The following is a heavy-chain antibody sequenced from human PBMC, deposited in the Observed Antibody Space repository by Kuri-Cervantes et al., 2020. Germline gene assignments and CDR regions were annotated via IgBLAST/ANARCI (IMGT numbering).Heavy chain of an antibody. Sequence: GESLKISCAASGFTFSSYAMHWVRQAPGKGLEWVAVISYDGSNKYYADSVKGRFTISRDNSKNTLYPQMNSLKTEDTAVYYCTIVVVPAANWFDPWGQGTLVTVSS. D-gene: IGHD2-2*01. CDR1: GFTFSSYA. CDR2: ISYDGSNK. V-gene: IGHV3-30-3*01. CDR3: TIVVVPAANWFDP. J-gene: IGHJ5*02.